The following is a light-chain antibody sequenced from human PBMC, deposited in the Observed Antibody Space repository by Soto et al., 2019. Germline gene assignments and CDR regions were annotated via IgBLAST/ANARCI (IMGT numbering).Light chain of an antibody. CDR2: EVT. J-gene: IGLJ3*02. CDR1: SSDVGNYNF. V-gene: IGLV2-8*01. Sequence: QSALTQPPSASGSPGQSVTISCTGTSSDVGNYNFVSWYQQHPGKAPKPMIFEVTKRPSGVPHRFSGSKSGNTASLTVSGLQPEDEADYYCSSYSGSNDLVFGGGTKLTVL. CDR3: SSYSGSNDLV.